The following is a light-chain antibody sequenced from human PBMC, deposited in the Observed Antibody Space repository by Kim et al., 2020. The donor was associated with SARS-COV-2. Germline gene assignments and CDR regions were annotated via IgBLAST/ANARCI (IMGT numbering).Light chain of an antibody. CDR1: SSLVGDYNY. Sequence: QSALTQPASVSGSPGQSITISCTGTSSLVGDYNYVSWYQQHPDKAPKLIIYDVSDRPSGVSTHFSGSKSGNTASLTISGLQAADEADYSCTSYTGADTVVFGGGTQLTVL. J-gene: IGLJ2*01. CDR2: DVS. V-gene: IGLV2-14*03. CDR3: TSYTGADTVV.